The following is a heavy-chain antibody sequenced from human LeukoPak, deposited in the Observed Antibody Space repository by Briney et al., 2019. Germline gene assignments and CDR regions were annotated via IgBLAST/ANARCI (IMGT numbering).Heavy chain of an antibody. Sequence: PSETLSLTCTISGGSISSGSYYWSWIRQPAGKGLEWIGYISYSGSTDYNPSLKSRVTISVDTSKNQFSLKLNSVTAADTAVYYCTRDRRDGYNYVDYWGQGTLVTVSS. V-gene: IGHV4-61*10. D-gene: IGHD5-24*01. CDR3: TRDRRDGYNYVDY. CDR2: ISYSGST. CDR1: GGSISSGSYY. J-gene: IGHJ4*02.